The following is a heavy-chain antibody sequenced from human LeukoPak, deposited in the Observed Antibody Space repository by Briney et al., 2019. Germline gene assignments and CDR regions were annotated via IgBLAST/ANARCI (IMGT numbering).Heavy chain of an antibody. D-gene: IGHD2-2*02. V-gene: IGHV5-51*01. J-gene: IGHJ4*02. CDR1: GCSFTSYW. Sequence: GAALQISCKGAGCSFTSYWIGWVRQLPGRGLEWMGIIYPGDSDTRYSPSFQGQVTISADKSISTAYLQWSSLKASDTAMYYCARLKTSYCSSTSCYNFDYWGQGTLVTVSS. CDR2: IYPGDSDT. CDR3: ARLKTSYCSSTSCYNFDY.